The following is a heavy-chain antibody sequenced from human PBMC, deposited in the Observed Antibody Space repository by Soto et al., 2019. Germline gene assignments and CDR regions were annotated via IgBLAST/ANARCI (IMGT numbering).Heavy chain of an antibody. J-gene: IGHJ4*02. D-gene: IGHD3-10*01. CDR3: ARDRFGSGSYHL. Sequence: VSVKLSCKASGFTFSTSAVQWVRQARGQGLEWMGWISAYNGNTNYAQKLQGRVTMTTDTSTSTAYMELRSLRSDDTAVYYCARDRFGSGSYHLWGQGTLVTVSS. CDR1: GFTFSTSA. V-gene: IGHV1-18*01. CDR2: ISAYNGNT.